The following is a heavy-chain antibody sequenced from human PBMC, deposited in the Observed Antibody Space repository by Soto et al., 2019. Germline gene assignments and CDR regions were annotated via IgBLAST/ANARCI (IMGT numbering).Heavy chain of an antibody. Sequence: VGSLRLSCAASGFTFRSYAMHWVRQAPGKGLEWVGIIWYDGTNKYYADSVRGRFTISRDNSKNTMYLQVNSLRAEDTAVYYCARTGRRLPNPALPGASGYYGLDLWGQGTTVTVSS. V-gene: IGHV3-33*01. CDR2: IWYDGTNK. D-gene: IGHD5-18*01. J-gene: IGHJ6*02. CDR3: ARTGRRLPNPALPGASGYYGLDL. CDR1: GFTFRSYA.